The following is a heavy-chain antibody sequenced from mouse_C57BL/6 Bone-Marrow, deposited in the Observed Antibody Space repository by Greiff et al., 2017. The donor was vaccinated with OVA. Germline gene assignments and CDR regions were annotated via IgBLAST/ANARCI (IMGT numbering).Heavy chain of an antibody. Sequence: EVKVVESGGGLVQPGGSMKLSCVASGFTFSNYWMNWVRQSPEKGLEWVAQIRLKSDNYATHYAESVKGRFTISRDDSKSSVYLQMNNLRAEDTGIYFCRGGYYAMDYWGQGTSVTVSS. J-gene: IGHJ4*01. V-gene: IGHV6-3*01. CDR1: GFTFSNYW. CDR2: IRLKSDNYAT. CDR3: RGGYYAMDY.